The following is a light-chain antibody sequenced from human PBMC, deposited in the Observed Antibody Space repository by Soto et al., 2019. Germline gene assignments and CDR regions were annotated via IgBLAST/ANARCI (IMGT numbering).Light chain of an antibody. CDR2: SDD. CDR1: SSNIAGNT. J-gene: IGLJ3*02. V-gene: IGLV1-44*01. CDR3: AAWGDSLNTWV. Sequence: QSVLTQPPSLSGTPGQRVTISCSGSSSNIAGNTVHWYQHLPGTAPKLLIYSDDQRPSGVPDRFSGSKSGTSASLAISGLQAEDEADYFCAAWGDSLNTWVFGGGTQLTVL.